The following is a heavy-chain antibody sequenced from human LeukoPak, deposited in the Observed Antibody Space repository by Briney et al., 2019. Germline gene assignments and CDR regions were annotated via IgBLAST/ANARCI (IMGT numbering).Heavy chain of an antibody. D-gene: IGHD3-22*01. V-gene: IGHV4-34*01. CDR2: INHSGST. CDR3: ARGGDSSGYSMDY. CDR1: GGSFSGYY. J-gene: IGHJ4*02. Sequence: KASEALSLTCAVYGGSFSGYYWSWIRQPPGKGLEWIGEINHSGSTNYNPSLKSRVTISVDTSKNQFSLKLSSVTAADTAVYYCARGGDSSGYSMDYWGQGTLVTVSS.